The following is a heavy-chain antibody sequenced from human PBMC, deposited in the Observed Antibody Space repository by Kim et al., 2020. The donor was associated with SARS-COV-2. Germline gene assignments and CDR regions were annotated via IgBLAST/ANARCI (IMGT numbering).Heavy chain of an antibody. V-gene: IGHV4-4*02. Sequence: SETLSLTCAVSGGSISSSNWWSWVRQPPGKGLEWIGEIYHSGSTNYNPSLKSRVTISVDKSKNQFSLKLSSVTAADTAVYYCARARGYSSSWYGKGLVDYWGQGTLVTVSS. CDR1: GGSISSSNW. CDR2: IYHSGST. D-gene: IGHD6-13*01. CDR3: ARARGYSSSWYGKGLVDY. J-gene: IGHJ4*02.